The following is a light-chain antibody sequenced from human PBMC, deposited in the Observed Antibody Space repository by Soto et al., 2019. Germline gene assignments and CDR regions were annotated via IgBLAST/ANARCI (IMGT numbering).Light chain of an antibody. CDR2: GAS. CDR3: QQYNNWPYT. J-gene: IGKJ2*01. Sequence: EIVMTQSPATLSVSPGERVTLSCRASQSVFTNLAWSQHKPGQAPRLLIYGASTRATGIPARFRGSGSGTEFTLTISSLQSEDFAVYYCQQYNNWPYTFGQGTKLEIK. V-gene: IGKV3-15*01. CDR1: QSVFTN.